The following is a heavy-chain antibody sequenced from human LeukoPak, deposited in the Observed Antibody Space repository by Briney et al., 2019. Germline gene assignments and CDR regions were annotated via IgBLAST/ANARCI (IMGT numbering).Heavy chain of an antibody. V-gene: IGHV4-59*01. CDR3: ARRNSRGGDR. Sequence: SETLSLTCTVSGGSISSYYWSWIRQPPGKGLEWIGYIYYSGSTNYNPSLKSRVTISVDTSKNQFSLKLSSVTAADMAVYYCARRNSRGGDRWGQGTLVTVSS. J-gene: IGHJ4*02. D-gene: IGHD6-19*01. CDR2: IYYSGST. CDR1: GGSISSYY.